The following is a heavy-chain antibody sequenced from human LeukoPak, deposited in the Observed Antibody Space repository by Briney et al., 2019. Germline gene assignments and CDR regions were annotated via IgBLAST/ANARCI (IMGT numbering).Heavy chain of an antibody. CDR3: ARTTIWFGGGFYFDY. CDR2: IYYSGST. Sequence: SETLSLTCTVSGGSISTSNYYWGWIRQPPGKGLEWIGSIYYSGSTYYNPSLKSRVTISVDTSKNQFSLKLSSVTAADTAVYYCARTTIWFGGGFYFDYWGQGTLVTVSS. V-gene: IGHV4-39*07. CDR1: GGSISTSNYY. D-gene: IGHD3-10*01. J-gene: IGHJ4*02.